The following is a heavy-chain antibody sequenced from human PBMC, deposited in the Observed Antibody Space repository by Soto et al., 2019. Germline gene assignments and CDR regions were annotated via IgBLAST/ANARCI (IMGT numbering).Heavy chain of an antibody. CDR2: ISAYNGNT. Sequence: QVQLVQSGAEVKKPGASVKVSCQASGFTFRNYGITWLRQVPGQGLEWMGWISAYNGNTVHAQEYEGRLTMTTDTSTSTAYMELRTLRPDYTAVYYCARPQNDILTDSYTNYFDSWGQGTLVTVSS. V-gene: IGHV1-18*01. CDR3: ARPQNDILTDSYTNYFDS. J-gene: IGHJ4*02. D-gene: IGHD3-9*01. CDR1: GFTFRNYG.